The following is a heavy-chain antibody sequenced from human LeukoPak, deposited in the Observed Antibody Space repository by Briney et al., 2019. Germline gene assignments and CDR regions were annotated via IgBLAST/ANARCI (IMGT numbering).Heavy chain of an antibody. V-gene: IGHV3-48*03. J-gene: IGHJ6*04. CDR1: GFTFSSYE. D-gene: IGHD3-10*02. Sequence: PGGSLRLSCAASGFTFSSYEMNWVREAPGQGLRGFSYISSSGSTIYYADSVKGRFTISRDNAKNSLYLQMNSLRAEDTAVYYCPELGITMIGGVWGKGTTVTISS. CDR3: PELGITMIGGV. CDR2: ISSSGSTI.